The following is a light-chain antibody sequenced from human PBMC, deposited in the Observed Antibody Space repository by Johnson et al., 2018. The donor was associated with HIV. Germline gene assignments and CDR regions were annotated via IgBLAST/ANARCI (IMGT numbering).Light chain of an antibody. CDR1: SSNIWNNF. V-gene: IGLV1-51*02. CDR2: ENS. CDR3: GTWDSSLSAYV. Sequence: QSMLTQPPSVSAAPGQKVTISCSGSSSNIWNNFVSWYQHLPGTAPKLLIYENSKRPSGIPDRFSGSKSGTSATLGITGLQTGDEADYYCGTWDSSLSAYVFGTGTKVTVL. J-gene: IGLJ1*01.